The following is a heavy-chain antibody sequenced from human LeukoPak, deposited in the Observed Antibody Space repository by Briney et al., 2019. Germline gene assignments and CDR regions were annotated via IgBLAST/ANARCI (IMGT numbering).Heavy chain of an antibody. Sequence: PGGSLRLSCAASGFTFSSYAMSWVRQAPGKGLEWVSAISGSGSSTYYADSVKGRFTLSRDNSKNTLYLQMNSLRAEDTAVYYCAKTRPLDSSSWSHGDYWGQGTLVTVSS. J-gene: IGHJ4*02. CDR3: AKTRPLDSSSWSHGDY. V-gene: IGHV3-23*01. CDR1: GFTFSSYA. D-gene: IGHD6-13*01. CDR2: ISGSGSST.